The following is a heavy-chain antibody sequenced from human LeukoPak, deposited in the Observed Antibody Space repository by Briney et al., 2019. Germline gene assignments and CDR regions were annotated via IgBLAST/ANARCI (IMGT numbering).Heavy chain of an antibody. CDR1: GFVFSSLD. D-gene: IGHD6-19*01. CDR2: ITHSGYGT. CDR3: AKDARRSSGWWFFDH. V-gene: IGHV3-23*01. J-gene: IGHJ4*02. Sequence: GGSLRLSCAASGFVFSSLDMGWVRQAPGKGLEWVSAITHSGYGTYYADSVKGRFTISRDNSKNTLYLQMNSLRAEDTAVYFCAKDARRSSGWWFFDHWGQGTLVTVSS.